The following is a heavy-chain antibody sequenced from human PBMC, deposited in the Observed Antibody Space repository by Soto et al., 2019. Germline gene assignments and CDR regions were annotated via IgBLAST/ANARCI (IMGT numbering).Heavy chain of an antibody. D-gene: IGHD4-4*01. V-gene: IGHV3-21*01. J-gene: IGHJ5*02. CDR3: ARDYSNYRWFDP. CDR1: GFTFSSYS. Sequence: GGSLRLSCAASGFTFSSYSMNWVRQAPGKGLEWVSSISSSSSYMYYADSVKGRFTISRDNAKNSLYLQMNSLRAEDTAVYYCARDYSNYRWFDPWGQGTLVTVSS. CDR2: ISSSSSYM.